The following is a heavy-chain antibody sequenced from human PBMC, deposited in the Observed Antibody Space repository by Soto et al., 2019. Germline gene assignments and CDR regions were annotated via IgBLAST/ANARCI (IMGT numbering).Heavy chain of an antibody. CDR1: GGSISSGNYY. CDR2: MCYSGST. D-gene: IGHD1-7*01. Sequence: QVQLQESGPGLVKPSQTLSLTCTVSGGSISSGNYYWSWIRQPPGKGLEWIGFMCYSGSTSYNASRKSRFTITVDTSKSQFSLNLSFVTAADTAVYYCATMGTPATGLYYFDNWGQGTLVTVSS. V-gene: IGHV4-30-4*01. J-gene: IGHJ4*02. CDR3: ATMGTPATGLYYFDN.